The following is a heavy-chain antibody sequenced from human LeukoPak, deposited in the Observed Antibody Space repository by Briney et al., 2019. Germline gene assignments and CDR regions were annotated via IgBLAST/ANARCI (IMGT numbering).Heavy chain of an antibody. CDR2: IYYSGST. V-gene: IGHV4-61*08. CDR3: ARSYSGYDSFDY. CDR1: GGSISSGGYY. Sequence: SETLSLTCTVSGGSISSGGYYWSWIRQHPGKGLEWIGYIYYSGSTNYNPSLKSRVTISVDTSKNQFSLKLSSVTAADTAVYYCARSYSGYDSFDYWGQGTLVTVSS. J-gene: IGHJ4*02. D-gene: IGHD5-12*01.